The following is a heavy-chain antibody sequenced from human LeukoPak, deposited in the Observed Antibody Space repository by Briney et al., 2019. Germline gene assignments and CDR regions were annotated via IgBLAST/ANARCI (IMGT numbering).Heavy chain of an antibody. CDR3: ARELHGSGNY. V-gene: IGHV3-74*01. Sequence: PGGPLRLSCAASGFTFSSYWMHWVRQAPGKGLAWLSRINSDGSSIGYADSVTGRFTISRDNAKNTLYLQMNSLRDEDTAVYYCARELHGSGNYWGQGTLVIVSS. CDR2: INSDGSSI. J-gene: IGHJ4*02. CDR1: GFTFSSYW.